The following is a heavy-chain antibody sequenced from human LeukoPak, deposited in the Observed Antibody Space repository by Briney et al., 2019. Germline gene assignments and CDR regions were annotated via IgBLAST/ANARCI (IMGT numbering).Heavy chain of an antibody. Sequence: SETLSLTCTVSGGSISRYYWSWIRQPAGKGLEWIGRIYTSGSTNYNPSLKSRVTMSVDTSKNQFALKLSSVTAADTAVYYCARSSPDSSGYYQPPDYWGQGTLVTVSS. CDR3: ARSSPDSSGYYQPPDY. D-gene: IGHD3-22*01. CDR2: IYTSGST. CDR1: GGSISRYY. V-gene: IGHV4-4*07. J-gene: IGHJ4*02.